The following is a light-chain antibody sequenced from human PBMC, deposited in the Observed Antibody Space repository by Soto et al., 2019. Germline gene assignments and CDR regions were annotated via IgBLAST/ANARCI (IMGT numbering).Light chain of an antibody. J-gene: IGKJ1*01. Sequence: EIVMAQSPATLSLSPGERATLSCRASQSVSGNLAWYQQKPGQAPRLLIYGASTRATGIPARFSGSGSGTDFTLTIISLQSEDFAVYYCQQYNNWPPTFGQGTKVEIK. V-gene: IGKV3-15*01. CDR2: GAS. CDR3: QQYNNWPPT. CDR1: QSVSGN.